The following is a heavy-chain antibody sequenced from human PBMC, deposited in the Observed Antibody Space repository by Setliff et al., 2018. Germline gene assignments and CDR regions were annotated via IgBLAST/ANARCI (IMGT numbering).Heavy chain of an antibody. CDR3: TRGPKDFVVPPTANIFDY. CDR1: GYTLTNYY. Sequence: ASVKVSCKASGYTLTNYYMHWVRQAPGQGLEWMGIINPSGGLTRYAQKFQGRVTMTTDTSTNTAFMELRSLRSDDTAVYYCTRGPKDFVVPPTANIFDYWGQGTVVTVSS. CDR2: INPSGGLT. D-gene: IGHD2-2*01. V-gene: IGHV1-46*01. J-gene: IGHJ4*02.